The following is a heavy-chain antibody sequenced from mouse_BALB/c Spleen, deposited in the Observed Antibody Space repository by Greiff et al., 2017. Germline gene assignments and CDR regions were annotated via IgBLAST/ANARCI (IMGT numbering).Heavy chain of an antibody. CDR3: TRVPFFTTATPYYAMDY. Sequence: EVKLVESGGGLVKPGGSLKLSCAASGFTFSSYTMSWVRQTPEKRLEWVATISSGGSYTYYPDSVKGRFTISRDNAKNTLYLQMSSLKSEDTAMYYCTRVPFFTTATPYYAMDYWGQGTSVTVSS. CDR2: ISSGGSYT. CDR1: GFTFSSYT. V-gene: IGHV5-6-4*01. J-gene: IGHJ4*01. D-gene: IGHD1-2*01.